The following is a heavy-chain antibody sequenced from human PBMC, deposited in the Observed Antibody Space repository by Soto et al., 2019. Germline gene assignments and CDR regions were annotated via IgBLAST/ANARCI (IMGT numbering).Heavy chain of an antibody. D-gene: IGHD5-12*01. J-gene: IGHJ4*02. Sequence: EVQLVESGGGLVQPGGSLRLSCEASGFNFRTYTMNWVRQAPGKGLEWVSYITPGSSTISYADSVKGRFTISRDNAKNSLFLQMNSLRTEDTAVYYCASLPRGFSDYPDYWGQGTLVTVSS. V-gene: IGHV3-48*01. CDR1: GFNFRTYT. CDR3: ASLPRGFSDYPDY. CDR2: ITPGSSTI.